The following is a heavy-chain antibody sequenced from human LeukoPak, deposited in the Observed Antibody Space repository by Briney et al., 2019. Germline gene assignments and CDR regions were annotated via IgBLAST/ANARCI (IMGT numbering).Heavy chain of an antibody. Sequence: ASVKVSCKASGYTFTSYAMHWVRQAPGQRLEWMGWINAGNGNTKYSQKFQGRVTITRDTSACTAYMELSSLRSEDTAVYYCARDVSGSYGYFDYWGQGTLVTVSS. CDR2: INAGNGNT. CDR3: ARDVSGSYGYFDY. V-gene: IGHV1-3*01. CDR1: GYTFTSYA. D-gene: IGHD1-26*01. J-gene: IGHJ4*02.